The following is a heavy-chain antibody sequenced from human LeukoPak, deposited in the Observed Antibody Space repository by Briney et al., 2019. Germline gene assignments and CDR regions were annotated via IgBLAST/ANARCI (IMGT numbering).Heavy chain of an antibody. D-gene: IGHD6-13*01. V-gene: IGHV3-11*06. J-gene: IGHJ4*02. Sequence: GGSLRLSCAASGFTFSDYYMSWIRQAPGKGLEWVSYISSSSSYTNYADSVKGRFTISRDNAKNSLYLQMNSLRAEDTAVYYCAPYSSRSRAFDYWGRGTLVTVSS. CDR1: GFTFSDYY. CDR2: ISSSSSYT. CDR3: APYSSRSRAFDY.